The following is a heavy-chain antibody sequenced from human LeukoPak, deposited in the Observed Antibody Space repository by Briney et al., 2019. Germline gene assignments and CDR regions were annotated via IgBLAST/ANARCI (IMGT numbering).Heavy chain of an antibody. D-gene: IGHD5-18*01. J-gene: IGHJ6*02. CDR2: ISSRGYGGTT. Sequence: GGCLSLSRTGSGFTSGDHAMSWVGQAAGTGLEGVGVISSRGYGGTTEYAESLQGRFVISRNDSKGIAYLQVTSLKTEETAVYYCSRGPIQLWFYYGMDVGGQGTAVIVSS. CDR3: SRGPIQLWFYYGMDV. V-gene: IGHV3-49*04. CDR1: GFTSGDHA.